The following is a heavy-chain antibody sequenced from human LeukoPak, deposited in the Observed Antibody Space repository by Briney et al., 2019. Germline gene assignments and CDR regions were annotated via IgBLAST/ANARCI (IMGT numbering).Heavy chain of an antibody. CDR2: ISGSGGGT. J-gene: IGHJ4*02. D-gene: IGHD4-23*01. CDR1: GFTFSNHW. Sequence: GSLRLSCVASGFTFSNHWMHWVRQVPGKGLEWVSSISGSGGGTNYADSVKGRFTISRDNSKNTLYLQMNSLRAEDTAVYYCAKNTYGGIWGSIDYWGQGTLVTVSS. V-gene: IGHV3-23*01. CDR3: AKNTYGGIWGSIDY.